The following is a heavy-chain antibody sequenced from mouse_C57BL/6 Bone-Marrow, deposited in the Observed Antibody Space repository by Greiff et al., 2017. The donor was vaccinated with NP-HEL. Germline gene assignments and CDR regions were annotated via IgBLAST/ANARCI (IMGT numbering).Heavy chain of an antibody. Sequence: QVQLQQSGAELMKPGASVKLSCKATGYTFTGYWIEWVKQRPGHGLEWIGEILPGSGSTNYNEKFKGKATFTADTSSNTAYMQLSSLTTEDSAIYYCARKAYYYGSSPPYWYFDVWGTGTTVTVSS. V-gene: IGHV1-9*01. CDR2: ILPGSGST. CDR1: GYTFTGYW. D-gene: IGHD1-1*01. J-gene: IGHJ1*03. CDR3: ARKAYYYGSSPPYWYFDV.